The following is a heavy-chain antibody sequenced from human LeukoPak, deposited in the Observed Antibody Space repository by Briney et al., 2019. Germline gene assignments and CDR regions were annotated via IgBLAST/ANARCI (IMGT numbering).Heavy chain of an antibody. D-gene: IGHD4-23*01. V-gene: IGHV3-74*01. CDR2: INGYGTTT. J-gene: IGHJ4*02. CDR3: GAVGAPLDF. Sequence: GGSLRLSCAASGFTVSSNYMSWVRQAPGKGLVWVSRINGYGTTTNYADSVKGRFTISRDNTKNTLYLQMNSLRVEDTAVYFCGAVGAPLDFWSQGTLVTVSS. CDR1: GFTVSSNY.